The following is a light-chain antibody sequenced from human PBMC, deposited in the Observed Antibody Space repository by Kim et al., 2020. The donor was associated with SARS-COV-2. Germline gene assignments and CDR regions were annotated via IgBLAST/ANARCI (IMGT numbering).Light chain of an antibody. Sequence: PGQSITISCTGTSRDVGGYNYVSWYQQHPGKAPKLMIYDVSNRPSGVSNRFSGSKSGNTASLTISGLQAEDEADYYCSSYTSSSTLFGTGTKVTVL. V-gene: IGLV2-14*03. CDR1: SRDVGGYNY. CDR2: DVS. J-gene: IGLJ1*01. CDR3: SSYTSSSTL.